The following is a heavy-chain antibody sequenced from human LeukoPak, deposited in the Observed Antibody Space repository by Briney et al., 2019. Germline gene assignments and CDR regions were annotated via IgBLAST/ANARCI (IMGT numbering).Heavy chain of an antibody. Sequence: GGSLRLSCEVSGFNVDGNYMTWVRQVPGRGLEWVALIFSGDSTDYPDSVKGRFTISRDKSKNTLHLQMDSLRPEDTAMYYCALTYYFDRRGYSYFDYWGQGALVTVSS. CDR3: ALTYYFDRRGYSYFDY. CDR2: IFSGDST. D-gene: IGHD3-22*01. V-gene: IGHV3-53*01. J-gene: IGHJ4*02. CDR1: GFNVDGNY.